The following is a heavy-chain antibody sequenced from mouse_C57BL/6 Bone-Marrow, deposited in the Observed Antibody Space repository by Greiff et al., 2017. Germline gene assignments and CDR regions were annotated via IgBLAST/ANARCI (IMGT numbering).Heavy chain of an antibody. J-gene: IGHJ2*01. Sequence: EVKLQESGPELVKPGASVKMSCKASGYTFPDYNMHWVKQSHGKSLEWIGYINPNNGGTSYNQKFKGKATLTVNKSSSTAYMELRSLTSEDSAVYYCARGPYYYALYYFDYWGQGTTLTVSS. V-gene: IGHV1-22*01. D-gene: IGHD1-1*01. CDR2: INPNNGGT. CDR3: ARGPYYYALYYFDY. CDR1: GYTFPDYN.